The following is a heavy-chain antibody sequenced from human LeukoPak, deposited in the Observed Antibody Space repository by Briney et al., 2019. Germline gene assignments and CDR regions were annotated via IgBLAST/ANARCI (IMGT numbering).Heavy chain of an antibody. V-gene: IGHV3-30*02. CDR3: AKDGIVVVPAAIRTGASYYMDV. CDR2: IRYDGSNK. D-gene: IGHD2-2*02. J-gene: IGHJ6*03. Sequence: GGSLRLSCAASGFIFSNYWMSWVRQAPGKGLEWVAFIRYDGSNKYYADSVKGRFTISRDNSKNTLYLQMNSLRAEDTAVYYCAKDGIVVVPAAIRTGASYYMDVWGKGTTVTVSS. CDR1: GFIFSNYW.